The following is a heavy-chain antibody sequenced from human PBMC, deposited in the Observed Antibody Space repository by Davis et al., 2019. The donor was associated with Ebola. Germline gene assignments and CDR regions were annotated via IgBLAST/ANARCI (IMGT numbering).Heavy chain of an antibody. CDR2: TIPKFNLA. V-gene: IGHV1-69*13. D-gene: IGHD3-10*01. J-gene: IGHJ4*02. CDR3: ARLYGSGTTIDY. CDR1: GGTFSSYA. Sequence: AASVKVSCKASGGTFSSYAISWVRQAPGQGLEWMGGTIPKFNLAQYAQKFQGRVTITADESTATVYMEMSRLTAEDTAVYYCARLYGSGTTIDYWGQGTLITVSS.